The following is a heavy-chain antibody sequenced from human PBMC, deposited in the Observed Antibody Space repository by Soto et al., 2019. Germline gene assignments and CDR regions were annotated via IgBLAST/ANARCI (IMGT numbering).Heavy chain of an antibody. CDR3: ATYRQTTVTSEC. CDR1: GFTFSSCA. CDR2: IGDNGVST. J-gene: IGHJ4*02. D-gene: IGHD4-17*01. V-gene: IGHV3-23*01. Sequence: EVQLLESGGGLVQPGGSLTLSCAASGFTFSSCAMSWVRQAPGKGLEWVSAIGDNGVSTYYADSVKGRFTISRDNSKNTLYLQMNSLRADDTAIYYCATYRQTTVTSECWGQGALVTVSS.